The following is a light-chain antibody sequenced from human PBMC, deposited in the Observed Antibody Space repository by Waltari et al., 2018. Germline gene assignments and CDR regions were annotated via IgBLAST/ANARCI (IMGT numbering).Light chain of an antibody. CDR2: DAS. CDR3: QLRTGWPMT. Sequence: EVVLTQSPATLSLSPGERATLSCRASQSVSNSLAWYRQKPGQSPSLLLYDASTRAAGIPGRFSGSGSGTDFTLTISSLEPEDFAVYYCQLRTGWPMTFGQGTRLEIK. CDR1: QSVSNS. J-gene: IGKJ5*01. V-gene: IGKV3-11*01.